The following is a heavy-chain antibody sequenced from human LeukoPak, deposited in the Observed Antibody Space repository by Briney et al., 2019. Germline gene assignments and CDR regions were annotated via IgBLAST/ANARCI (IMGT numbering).Heavy chain of an antibody. D-gene: IGHD3-16*02. Sequence: ASVKVSCKASGYTFTNYGISWVRQAPGQGLEWMGWISAYNGKANYAQKFQGRVTMTRDTSISTAYMELSRLRSDDTAVYYCARGGLRLGELSPGGFDYWGQGTLVTVSS. CDR1: GYTFTNYG. V-gene: IGHV1-18*01. CDR2: ISAYNGKA. J-gene: IGHJ4*02. CDR3: ARGGLRLGELSPGGFDY.